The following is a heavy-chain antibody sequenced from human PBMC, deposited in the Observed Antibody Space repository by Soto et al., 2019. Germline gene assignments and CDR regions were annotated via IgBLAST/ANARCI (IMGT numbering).Heavy chain of an antibody. D-gene: IGHD3-3*01. CDR3: ARGSIFGVVFNAFDI. CDR1: GGSISGNVYY. J-gene: IGHJ3*02. CDR2: ISYSGRT. V-gene: IGHV4-31*11. Sequence: QVQLQESGPGLVKPSQTLSLTCAVSGGSISGNVYYWNWIRQHPGKGLEWIGYISYSGRTFYSPSLKSRATTSLDTSKNQFSLKLSSVTAADTAIYYCARGSIFGVVFNAFDIWGQGTMVAVSS.